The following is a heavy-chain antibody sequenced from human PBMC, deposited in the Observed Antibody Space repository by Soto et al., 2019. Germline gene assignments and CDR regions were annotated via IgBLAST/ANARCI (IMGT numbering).Heavy chain of an antibody. V-gene: IGHV1-69*18. CDR2: SIPIFGTP. D-gene: IGHD3-16*01. Sequence: QVQLEQSGAEVKRPGSSVKVSCKTSGGNFNTYPISWVRQAPGHRLEWMGKSIPIFGTPDYAQKFQGRITISADEATTTVYMELRSLKSDDSAVYYCASYSRLWGSTGWKSENLFDMWGQGTMVTVSS. CDR1: GGNFNTYP. J-gene: IGHJ3*02. CDR3: ASYSRLWGSTGWKSENLFDM.